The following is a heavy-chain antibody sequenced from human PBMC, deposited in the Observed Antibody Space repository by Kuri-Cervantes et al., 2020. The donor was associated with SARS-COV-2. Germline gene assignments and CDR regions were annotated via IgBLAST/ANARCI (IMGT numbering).Heavy chain of an antibody. J-gene: IGHJ6*02. CDR3: ARGSYGSGSYWYYYYGMDV. V-gene: IGHV1-69*13. CDR2: IIPIFGTA. CDR1: VGTFSSYA. D-gene: IGHD3-10*01. Sequence: SVKVSCKASVGTFSSYAISWVRQAPGQGLEWMGGIIPIFGTANYAQKFQGRVTITADESTSTAYMELSSLRSEDTAVYYCARGSYGSGSYWYYYYGMDVWGQGTTVTVSS.